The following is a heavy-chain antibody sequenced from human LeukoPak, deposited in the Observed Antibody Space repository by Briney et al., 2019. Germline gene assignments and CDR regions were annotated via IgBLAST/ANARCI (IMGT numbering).Heavy chain of an antibody. D-gene: IGHD3-9*01. J-gene: IGHJ4*02. CDR2: IKQDGSEK. CDR3: ARDEILTGYTDY. V-gene: IGHV3-7*01. CDR1: GFTFSCYW. Sequence: GGSPKLPCAASGFTFSCYWMSWVRPAPGKGLECVANIKQDGSEKYYVDSVKGRFTISRDNAKNSLYLQMNSLRAEDTAVYYCARDEILTGYTDYWGQGTLVTVSS.